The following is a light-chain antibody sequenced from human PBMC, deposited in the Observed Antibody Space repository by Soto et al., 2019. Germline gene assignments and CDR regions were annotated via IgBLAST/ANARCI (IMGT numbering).Light chain of an antibody. J-gene: IGKJ4*01. CDR1: QSVLYSSNNKNF. CDR2: WAS. V-gene: IGKV4-1*01. CDR3: QQYYSAPQAT. Sequence: DIVMTQSPDSLAVSLGERATINCKSSQSVLYSSNNKNFLAWYQQKPGQPPKLLIYWASTREFGVPDRFSGSGSGTDFTLTISSLQAEDVAVYYCQQYYSAPQATFGGGTKVEIK.